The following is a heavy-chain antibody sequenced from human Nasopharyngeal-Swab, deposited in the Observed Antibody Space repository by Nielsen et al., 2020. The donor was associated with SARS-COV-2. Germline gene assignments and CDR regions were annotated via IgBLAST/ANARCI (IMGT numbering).Heavy chain of an antibody. CDR3: ARDVEAKIVVVITSIFDY. D-gene: IGHD3-22*01. V-gene: IGHV3-30-3*01. Sequence: GESLKISCAASGFTFSSYAMHWVRQAPGKGLEWVAVISYDGSNKYYADSVKGRFTISRDNSKNTLYLQMNSLRAEDTAVYYCARDVEAKIVVVITSIFDYWGQGTLVTVSS. J-gene: IGHJ4*02. CDR1: GFTFSSYA. CDR2: ISYDGSNK.